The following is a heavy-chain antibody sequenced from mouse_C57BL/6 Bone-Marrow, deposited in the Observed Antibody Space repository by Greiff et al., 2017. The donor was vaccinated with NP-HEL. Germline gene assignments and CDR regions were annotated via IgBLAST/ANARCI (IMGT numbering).Heavy chain of an antibody. V-gene: IGHV1-26*01. CDR2: INPNNGGT. CDR1: GYTFTDYY. D-gene: IGHD1-1*01. Sequence: EVQLQQSGPELVKPGASVKISCKASGYTFTDYYMNWVKQSHGKSLEWIGDINPNNGGTSYNQKFKGKATLTVDKSSSTAYMELRSLTSEDSAVYYCARGDYGSSYLFAYWGQGTLVTVSA. J-gene: IGHJ3*01. CDR3: ARGDYGSSYLFAY.